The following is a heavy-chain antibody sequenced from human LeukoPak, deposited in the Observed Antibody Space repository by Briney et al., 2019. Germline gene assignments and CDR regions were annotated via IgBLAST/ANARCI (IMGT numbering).Heavy chain of an antibody. V-gene: IGHV4-59*01. CDR2: IYYSGST. Sequence: PSETLSLTCIVSGGSISSYYWSWIRQPPGKGLEWIGYIYYSGSTNYNPSLKSRVTISVDTKQFSLKLSSVTAADTAVNYCAREHPGAFDIWGQGTMVTVSS. CDR1: GGSISSYY. D-gene: IGHD7-27*01. J-gene: IGHJ3*02. CDR3: AREHPGAFDI.